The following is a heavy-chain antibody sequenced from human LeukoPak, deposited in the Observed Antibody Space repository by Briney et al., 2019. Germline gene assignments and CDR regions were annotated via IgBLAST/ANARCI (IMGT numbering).Heavy chain of an antibody. J-gene: IGHJ4*02. Sequence: GGSLRLSCAASGFTFSSYGMHWVRQAPGKGLEWVAFIRYDGSNKYYADSVKGRFTISRDNSKNTLYLQMNSLRAEDTAVYYCARDAGYGYDRFDYWGQGTQVTVSS. D-gene: IGHD5-18*01. V-gene: IGHV3-30*02. CDR2: IRYDGSNK. CDR1: GFTFSSYG. CDR3: ARDAGYGYDRFDY.